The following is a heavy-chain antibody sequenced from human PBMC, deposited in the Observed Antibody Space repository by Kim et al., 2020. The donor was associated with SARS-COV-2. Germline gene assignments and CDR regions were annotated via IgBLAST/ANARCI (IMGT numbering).Heavy chain of an antibody. J-gene: IGHJ4*02. V-gene: IGHV1-46*01. D-gene: IGHD6-13*01. Sequence: YAQKCQGRVTMTRDTSTSTVYMELSSLRSEDTAVYYCARAFIAAAGIFDYWGQGTLVTVSS. CDR3: ARAFIAAAGIFDY.